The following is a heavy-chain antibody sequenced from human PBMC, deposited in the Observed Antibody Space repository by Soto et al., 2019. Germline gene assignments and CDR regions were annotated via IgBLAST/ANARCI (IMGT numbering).Heavy chain of an antibody. CDR2: IKQDGSEK. CDR1: GFTFSSYW. CDR3: ARDRTDHYYYYYMDV. J-gene: IGHJ6*03. V-gene: IGHV3-7*01. Sequence: GSLRLSCAASGFTFSSYWMSWVRQAPGKGLEWVANIKQDGSEKYYVDSVKGRFTISRDNAKNSLYLQMNSLRAEDTAVYYCARDRTDHYYYYYMDVWGKGTTVTVSS.